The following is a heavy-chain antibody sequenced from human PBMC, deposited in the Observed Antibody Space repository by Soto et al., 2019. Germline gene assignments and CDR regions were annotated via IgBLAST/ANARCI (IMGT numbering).Heavy chain of an antibody. Sequence: EGQLVQTGGGLIQPGGSLRLSCVASGFTVSTNYLSWVRQVPGKGLEWVSVLHGSGSTSYADSVKGRFTISRDNARNTFYLQMNSLRVEDTAVYYCARKPPAAIQGWAYGMDVWGQGTTVTVSS. V-gene: IGHV3-53*02. D-gene: IGHD2-2*01. CDR3: ARKPPAAIQGWAYGMDV. CDR2: LHGSGST. CDR1: GFTVSTNY. J-gene: IGHJ6*02.